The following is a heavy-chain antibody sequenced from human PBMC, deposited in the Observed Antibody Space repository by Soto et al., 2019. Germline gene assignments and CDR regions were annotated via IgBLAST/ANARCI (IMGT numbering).Heavy chain of an antibody. D-gene: IGHD1-26*01. Sequence: ASVKVSCKASGGIFSSYAISWLRQAPGQGLEWMGAVIPILGQAYYAQNLQDRVTITADESTRTTYMELSSLRSEDTAVYFCARVGGVGAPPGADYWGQGTLVTVSS. CDR3: ARVGGVGAPPGADY. CDR2: VIPILGQA. CDR1: GGIFSSYA. V-gene: IGHV1-69*13. J-gene: IGHJ4*02.